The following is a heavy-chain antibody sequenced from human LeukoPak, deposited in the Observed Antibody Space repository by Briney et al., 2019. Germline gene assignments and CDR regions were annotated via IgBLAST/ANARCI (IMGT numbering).Heavy chain of an antibody. Sequence: GGSLRLSCAASGFTFSSYGMHWVRQAPGKGLEWVSAISGSGGSTYFADSVKGRFTISRDNSKNTLYLQMNSLRVEDTAVYYCAKGGYSSSWYRQIDYWGQGALVTVSS. CDR3: AKGGYSSSWYRQIDY. J-gene: IGHJ4*02. V-gene: IGHV3-23*01. CDR1: GFTFSSYG. CDR2: ISGSGGST. D-gene: IGHD6-13*01.